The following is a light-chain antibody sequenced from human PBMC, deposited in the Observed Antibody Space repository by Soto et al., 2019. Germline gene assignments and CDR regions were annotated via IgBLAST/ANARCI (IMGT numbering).Light chain of an antibody. CDR2: ASS. Sequence: DIQVTQAPSSLSASVGDRVTITCRASLGFSNYLAWYQQKPGKVPKLLIYASSTLQSGVPSRFSGSGSGTDFTLTISSPQPEDVATYYCQKYNSAPLTFGGGTKVEIK. CDR1: LGFSNY. CDR3: QKYNSAPLT. J-gene: IGKJ4*01. V-gene: IGKV1-27*01.